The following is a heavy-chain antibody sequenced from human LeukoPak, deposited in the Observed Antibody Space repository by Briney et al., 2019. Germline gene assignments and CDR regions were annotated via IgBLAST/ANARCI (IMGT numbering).Heavy chain of an antibody. Sequence: PGGSLRLSCAASGFTVSAKNMSWVRQGPGKGLDWISSIYSDGGTNYADSVKGRFTISRDNSKNTLYLQMNSLRPEDTAVYYCARDGGFGGPGGDNWFDSWGQGALVTVSS. CDR2: IYSDGGT. CDR1: GFTVSAKN. V-gene: IGHV3-66*02. J-gene: IGHJ5*01. D-gene: IGHD3-16*01. CDR3: ARDGGFGGPGGDNWFDS.